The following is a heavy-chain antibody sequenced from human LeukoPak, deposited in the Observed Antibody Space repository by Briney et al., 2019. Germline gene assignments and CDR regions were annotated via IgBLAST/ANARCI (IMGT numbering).Heavy chain of an antibody. D-gene: IGHD5-24*01. J-gene: IGHJ4*02. CDR3: AGSDGFPFDY. V-gene: IGHV4-59*01. CDR1: GGSISSYY. Sequence: SETPSLTCTVSGGSISSYYWSWIRQPPGKGLEWIGYIYYSGSTNYNPSLKSRVTISVVTSKNQFSLKLSSVTAADTAVYYCAGSDGFPFDYWGQGTLVTVSS. CDR2: IYYSGST.